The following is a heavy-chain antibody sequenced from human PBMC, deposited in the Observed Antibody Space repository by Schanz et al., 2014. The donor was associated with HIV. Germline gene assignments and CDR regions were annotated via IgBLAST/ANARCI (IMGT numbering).Heavy chain of an antibody. CDR3: ARGPEVVVTGAPAEYFQH. CDR2: IYYSGST. D-gene: IGHD2-21*02. Sequence: QVQLQESGPGLVKPSQTLSLTCTVSGGSISSGGYYWSWIRQHPGEGLEWIGYIYYSGSTYNNPSLQSRVTIPVDTSKNQFSLKLSSVTAEDTAVYYCARGPEVVVTGAPAEYFQHWGQGTLVTVSS. J-gene: IGHJ1*01. CDR1: GGSISSGGYY. V-gene: IGHV4-31*03.